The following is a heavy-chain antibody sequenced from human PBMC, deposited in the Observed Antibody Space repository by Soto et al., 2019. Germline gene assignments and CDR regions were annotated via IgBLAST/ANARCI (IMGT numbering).Heavy chain of an antibody. D-gene: IGHD2-21*02. Sequence: EVQLVESGGGLVQPGGSLRLSCEVSGLTFSNYWMHWVRPAPGKGRVWVSRIHRDGTSTSYADSVKGRFTISRDNAKNTLYLQMNRLRAENTAVYYWARDGAYCGSVSYSRWYFDPWGRGTLVTVSS. CDR1: GLTFSNYW. J-gene: IGHJ2*01. CDR2: IHRDGTST. CDR3: ARDGAYCGSVSYSRWYFDP. V-gene: IGHV3-74*01.